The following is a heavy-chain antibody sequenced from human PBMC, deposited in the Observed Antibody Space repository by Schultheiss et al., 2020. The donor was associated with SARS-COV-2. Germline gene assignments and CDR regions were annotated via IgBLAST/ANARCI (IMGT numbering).Heavy chain of an antibody. V-gene: IGHV4-39*02. CDR1: GGPISGGGYN. CDR3: KRGVNHGMDV. D-gene: IGHD1-14*01. Sequence: SETLSLTCTVSGGPISGGGYNWGWVRQPPGKGPEWIGSIYYSGLTYYNPSLSSRVTMSLDTSKNHFSLRLSSLTAADTALYYCKRGVNHGMDVWGQGTTVTVSS. J-gene: IGHJ6*02. CDR2: IYYSGLT.